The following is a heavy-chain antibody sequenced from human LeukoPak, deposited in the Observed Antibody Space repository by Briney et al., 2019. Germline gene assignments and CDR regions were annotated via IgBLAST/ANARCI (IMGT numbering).Heavy chain of an antibody. J-gene: IGHJ4*02. V-gene: IGHV1-2*02. CDR1: GYTFTGYY. CDR2: INPNSGGT. Sequence: ASVKVSCKASGYTFTGYYMHWVRQAPGQGLGWMGWINPNSGGTNYAQKFQGRVTMTRDTSISTAYMELSRLRSDDTAVYYCARDRSVVVPAATVDYWGQGTLVTVSS. D-gene: IGHD2-2*01. CDR3: ARDRSVVVPAATVDY.